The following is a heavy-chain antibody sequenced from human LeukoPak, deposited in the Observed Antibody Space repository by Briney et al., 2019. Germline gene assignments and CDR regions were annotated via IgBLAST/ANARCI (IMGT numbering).Heavy chain of an antibody. CDR3: ARESYGEENWFDP. CDR2: IYYSGST. CDR1: GGSISSGGYY. J-gene: IGHJ5*02. V-gene: IGHV4-31*03. D-gene: IGHD4-17*01. Sequence: PSETLSLTCTVSGGSISSGGYYWSWIRQHPGKGLEWIGYIYYSGSTYYNPSLKSRVTISVDTSKNQFSLKLSSVTAADTAVYYCARESYGEENWFDPWGQGTLVTVSS.